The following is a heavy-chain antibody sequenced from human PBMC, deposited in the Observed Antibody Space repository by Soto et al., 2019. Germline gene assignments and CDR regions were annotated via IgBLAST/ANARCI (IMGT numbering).Heavy chain of an antibody. CDR1: GYIFINYA. J-gene: IGHJ4*02. CDR3: ARGTVTTGALFDY. V-gene: IGHV1-3*01. D-gene: IGHD4-17*01. Sequence: QVQLVQSGAEVKKPGASVKVSCKASGYIFINYAIHWVRQAPGQRLEWMGWINAGDGNTRYSQNFQGRVTITSDTSATTAHMELSSLRSEDTAVFYCARGTVTTGALFDYLGQGTLVTVSS. CDR2: INAGDGNT.